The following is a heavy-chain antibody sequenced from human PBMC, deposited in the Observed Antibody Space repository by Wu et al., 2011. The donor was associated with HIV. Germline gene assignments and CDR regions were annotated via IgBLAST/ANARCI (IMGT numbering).Heavy chain of an antibody. D-gene: IGHD4-17*01. Sequence: QVQLVQSGAEVKKPGSSLKVSCKASGGTSSSYAISWVRQAPGQGLQWMGGIIPLFGTAHYAQKFQGRVTLTADKSTSTAYMELSSLRSEDTAVYYCARDSTVTRIRLYYYYMDVWGKGTTVTVSS. V-gene: IGHV1-69*14. CDR2: IIPLFGTA. J-gene: IGHJ6*03. CDR1: GGTSSSYA. CDR3: ARDSTVTRIRLYYYYMDV.